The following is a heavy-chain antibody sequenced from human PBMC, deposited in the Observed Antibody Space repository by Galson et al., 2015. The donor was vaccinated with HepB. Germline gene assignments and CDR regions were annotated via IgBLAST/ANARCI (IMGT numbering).Heavy chain of an antibody. Sequence: SVKVSCKASGYTFTTYGVNWVRQAPGQGLEWMGRINTYNGNTDYAQNFQGRVTMTTDISTSTAFMELRSLRSDDTAVYYCARGALVVAVGATQNNWFGPWGQGTLVTVSS. CDR2: INTYNGNT. CDR1: GYTFTTYG. D-gene: IGHD2-15*01. V-gene: IGHV1-18*01. J-gene: IGHJ5*02. CDR3: ARGALVVAVGATQNNWFGP.